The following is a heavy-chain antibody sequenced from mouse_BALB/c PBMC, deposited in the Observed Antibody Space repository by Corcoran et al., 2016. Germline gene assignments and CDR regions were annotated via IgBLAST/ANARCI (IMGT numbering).Heavy chain of an antibody. CDR1: GFNIKDTY. D-gene: IGHD2-3*01. CDR3: ARFFGYYVGYYAMDY. J-gene: IGHJ4*01. Sequence: EVQLQQSGAELVKPGASVKLSCTASGFNIKDTYMHWVKQRPEQGLEWIGRIDPANGNTKYDPKFQGKATITADTSSNTAYLQLSSLTSEDTAVYYCARFFGYYVGYYAMDYWGQGTSVTVSS. CDR2: IDPANGNT. V-gene: IGHV14-3*02.